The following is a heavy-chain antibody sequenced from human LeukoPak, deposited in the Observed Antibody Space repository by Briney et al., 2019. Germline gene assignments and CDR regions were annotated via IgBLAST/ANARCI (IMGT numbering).Heavy chain of an antibody. D-gene: IGHD3-10*02. Sequence: GRSLRLSCAASGFTFSSYAMHWVRQAPGKGLEWVAVISYDGSNKYYADSVKGRFTISRDNSKNTLYLQMNSLRAEDTAVYYCAELGITMIGGVWGKGTTVTISS. J-gene: IGHJ6*03. V-gene: IGHV3-30*04. CDR1: GFTFSSYA. CDR3: AELGITMIGGV. CDR2: ISYDGSNK.